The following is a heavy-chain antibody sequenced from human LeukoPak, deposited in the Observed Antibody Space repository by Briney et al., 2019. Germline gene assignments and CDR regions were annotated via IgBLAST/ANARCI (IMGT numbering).Heavy chain of an antibody. V-gene: IGHV1-24*01. CDR1: GYTLTELS. Sequence: SSVQVSCQVSGYTLTELSIHWLRPAPAKGLEWMGGLDPEDCETIYSQKFNGIVTITEDTSTDTAYMELSSRRSEDTAVYYCATDLGGITSVRGVTDGEASRHDYWGQGTLVTVSS. D-gene: IGHD3-10*01. CDR2: LDPEDCET. J-gene: IGHJ4*01. CDR3: ATDLGGITSVRGVTDGEASRHDY.